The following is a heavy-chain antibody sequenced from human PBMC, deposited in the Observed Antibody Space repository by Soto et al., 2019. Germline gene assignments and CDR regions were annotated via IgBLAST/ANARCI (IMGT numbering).Heavy chain of an antibody. D-gene: IGHD3-10*01. J-gene: IGHJ3*02. Sequence: GASVKVSCEASGDTFTSYGISWVRQAPGQGLEWMGWISAYNGNTNYAQKLQGRVTMTTDTSTSTAYMELRSLRSDDTAVYYCATGDYGSGSLGVDAFDIWGQGTMVTVSS. CDR1: GDTFTSYG. CDR3: ATGDYGSGSLGVDAFDI. CDR2: ISAYNGNT. V-gene: IGHV1-18*01.